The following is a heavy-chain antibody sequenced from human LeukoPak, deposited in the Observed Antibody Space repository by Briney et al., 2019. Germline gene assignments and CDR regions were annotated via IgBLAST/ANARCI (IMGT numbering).Heavy chain of an antibody. Sequence: GGSLRLSCAASGFIFSSYSMSWVRQAPGKGLEWVSVITGSGGNTYYADSVKGRFTISKDNSKNTVYLQMSSLRVDDTAVYYCARVGQWGTVDYWGQGTLVTVSS. CDR2: ITGSGGNT. V-gene: IGHV3-23*01. J-gene: IGHJ4*02. D-gene: IGHD1/OR15-1a*01. CDR3: ARVGQWGTVDY. CDR1: GFIFSSYS.